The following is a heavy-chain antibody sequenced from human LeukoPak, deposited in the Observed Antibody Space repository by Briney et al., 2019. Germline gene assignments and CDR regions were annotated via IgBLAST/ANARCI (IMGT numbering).Heavy chain of an antibody. V-gene: IGHV3-48*01. CDR1: GFTFSSYT. CDR3: VRDYLFAFDI. CDR2: ITLSGTT. Sequence: PGGSLRLSCAASGFTFSSYTMNWVRQAPGKGLEWLSFITLSGTTFYADSAKGRFTISRDNAKNSLYLQMNSLRADDTALYYCVRDYLFAFDIWGQGTMVTVSS. D-gene: IGHD2/OR15-2a*01. J-gene: IGHJ3*02.